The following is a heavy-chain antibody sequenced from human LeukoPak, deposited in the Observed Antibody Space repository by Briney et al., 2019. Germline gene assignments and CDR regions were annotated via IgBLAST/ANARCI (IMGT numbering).Heavy chain of an antibody. V-gene: IGHV3-21*01. CDR3: ASEDSYYYGMDV. Sequence: GGSLRLSCAASGFTFSSYSMNWVRQAPGKGLEWVSSISSSSSSIYYADSVKGRFTISRANAKNSLYLQINSLRAEDTAVYYCASEDSYYYGMDVWGQGTTVTVSS. J-gene: IGHJ6*02. CDR1: GFTFSSYS. CDR2: ISSSSSSI.